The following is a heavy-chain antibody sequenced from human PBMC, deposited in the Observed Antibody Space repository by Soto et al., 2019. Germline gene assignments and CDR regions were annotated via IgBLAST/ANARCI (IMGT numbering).Heavy chain of an antibody. Sequence: LRLSCAASGCTFSDYYMTWVRQAPGKGLEWVSYISTRSSFTNYADSVKGRFTISKDNAKSSLYLQMNSLRAEDTAVYYCARVGGKDLTYYYDSSDYYNDPSDLWGKGPMVTVSS. V-gene: IGHV3-11*06. CDR3: ARVGGKDLTYYYDSSDYYNDPSDL. J-gene: IGHJ3*01. CDR1: GCTFSDYY. D-gene: IGHD3-22*01. CDR2: ISTRSSFT.